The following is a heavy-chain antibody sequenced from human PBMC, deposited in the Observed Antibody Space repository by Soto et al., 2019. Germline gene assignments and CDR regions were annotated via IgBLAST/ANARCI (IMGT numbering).Heavy chain of an antibody. CDR2: ISAYNGNT. D-gene: IGHD3-10*01. J-gene: IGHJ5*02. CDR3: ARDRRFGDQNWFAP. CDR1: GYTFTSYG. V-gene: IGHV1-18*01. Sequence: ASVKVSCKASGYTFTSYGISWVRQAPGQGLEWMGWISAYNGNTNYAQKLQGRVTMTTDTSTSTAYMELRSLRSDDTAVYYCARDRRFGDQNWFAPWGQGTLVTVSS.